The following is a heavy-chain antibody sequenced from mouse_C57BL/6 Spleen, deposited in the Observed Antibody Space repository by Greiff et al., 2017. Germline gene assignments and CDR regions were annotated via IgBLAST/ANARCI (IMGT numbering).Heavy chain of an antibody. Sequence: EVNVVESGGGLVKPGGSLKLSCAASGFTFRSYTLSWVRKTPERRLEWVATISGGGGNTYSPDSVKGRFAISRDNAKNTLYLQMSSLRSEDTALYYCARHERLRGFADWGKGTLVTVAA. CDR1: GFTFRSYT. CDR2: ISGGGGNT. V-gene: IGHV5-9*01. J-gene: IGHJ3*01. D-gene: IGHD2-4*01. CDR3: ARHERLRGFAD.